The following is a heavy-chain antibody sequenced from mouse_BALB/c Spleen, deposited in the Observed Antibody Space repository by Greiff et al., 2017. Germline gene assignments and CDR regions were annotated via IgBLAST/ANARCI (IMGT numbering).Heavy chain of an antibody. J-gene: IGHJ3*01. CDR1: GFAFSSYD. CDR2: ISSGGGST. Sequence: EVQGVESGGGLVKPGGSLKLSCAASGFAFSSYDMSWVRQTPEKRLEWVAYISSGGGSTYYPDTVKGRFTISRDNAKNTLYLQMSSLKSEDTAMYYCARQGFLAYWGQGTLVTVSA. CDR3: ARQGFLAY. V-gene: IGHV5-12-1*01. D-gene: IGHD3-2*02.